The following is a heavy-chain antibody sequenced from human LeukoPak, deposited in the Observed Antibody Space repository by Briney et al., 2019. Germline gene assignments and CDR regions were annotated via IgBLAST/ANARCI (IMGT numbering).Heavy chain of an antibody. CDR2: IYPGDSET. J-gene: IGHJ4*02. CDR1: GYSFSSYW. D-gene: IGHD6-13*01. V-gene: IGHV5-51*01. Sequence: GESLQISCQGSGYSFSSYWISWVRQLPGKGLEWIGVIYPGDSETRYSPSFQGQVTISADKSINTAYLQWSSLKASDSAMYYCVRQGYTSSENDYWGQGTPVTVSS. CDR3: VRQGYTSSENDY.